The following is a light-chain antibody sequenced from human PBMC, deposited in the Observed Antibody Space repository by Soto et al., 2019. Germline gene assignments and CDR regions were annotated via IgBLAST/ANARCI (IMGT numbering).Light chain of an antibody. CDR3: SSYAGSNKGV. J-gene: IGLJ2*01. V-gene: IGLV2-8*01. CDR1: SSDVGGYNF. Sequence: QSVLTQPPSASGSPGQSVTISCTGTSSDVGGYNFVSWYQQHPGKAPKLMIYEVSKRPSGVPDRFSGSKSGNTAFLTVSGLQAEDEADYYCSSYAGSNKGVFGGGTKLTVL. CDR2: EVS.